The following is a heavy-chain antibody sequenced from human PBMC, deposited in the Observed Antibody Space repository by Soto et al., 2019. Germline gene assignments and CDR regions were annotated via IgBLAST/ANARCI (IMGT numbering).Heavy chain of an antibody. V-gene: IGHV3-48*02. J-gene: IGHJ6*02. D-gene: IGHD3-22*01. Sequence: PGGSLRLSCAASGFTFRIFHMKWVRQAPGRGLEWVAYITSSSDTIYYSDSVKGRFTISRDNGKNSLFLQMNSLRDEDTAVYYCARVVVVIPPGYHYAMDVWGQGT. CDR2: ITSSSDTI. CDR3: ARVVVVIPPGYHYAMDV. CDR1: GFTFRIFH.